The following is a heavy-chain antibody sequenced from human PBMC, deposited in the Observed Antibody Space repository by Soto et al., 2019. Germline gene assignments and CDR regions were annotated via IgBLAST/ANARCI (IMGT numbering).Heavy chain of an antibody. CDR2: INPNSGDT. CDR3: ARDYAPHSHFDY. CDR1: GYTFNVIY. D-gene: IGHD1-26*01. V-gene: IGHV1-2*02. J-gene: IGHJ4*02. Sequence: ASGKGSCQASGYTFNVIYMRWVRQAPGQGLEWMGWINPNSGDTNYSQKFQGRVTITRDTSASTAYMELSSLRSEDTAVYYCARDYAPHSHFDYWGQGTLVTVSS.